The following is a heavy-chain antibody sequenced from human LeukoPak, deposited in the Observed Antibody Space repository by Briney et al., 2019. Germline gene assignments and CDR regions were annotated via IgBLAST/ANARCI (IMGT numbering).Heavy chain of an antibody. J-gene: IGHJ4*02. Sequence: WVRQAPGKGLEWIGYIYYSGSTYYNPSLKSRVTISVDTSKNQFSLKLSSVTAADTAVYYCARSSYDSSGYQRIFDYWGQGTLVTVSS. D-gene: IGHD3-22*01. CDR2: IYYSGST. CDR3: ARSSYDSSGYQRIFDY. V-gene: IGHV4-31*02.